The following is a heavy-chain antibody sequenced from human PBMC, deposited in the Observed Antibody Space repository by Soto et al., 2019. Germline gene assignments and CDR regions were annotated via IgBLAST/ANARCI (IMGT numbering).Heavy chain of an antibody. CDR3: AARGVNPSYYYYGRDV. CDR1: GFTFTSSA. V-gene: IGHV1-58*01. Sequence: ASVKVSCKASGFTFTSSAVQWVRQARGQRLEWIGWIVVGSGNTNYAQKFQERVTITRDMSTSTAYMELSSLRSEDTAVYYCAARGVNPSYYYYGRDVWGQGTTVTVSS. J-gene: IGHJ6*02. D-gene: IGHD3-10*01. CDR2: IVVGSGNT.